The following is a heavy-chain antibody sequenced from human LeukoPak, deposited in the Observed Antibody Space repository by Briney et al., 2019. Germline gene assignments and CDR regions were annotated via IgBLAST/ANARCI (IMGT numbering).Heavy chain of an antibody. J-gene: IGHJ4*02. CDR3: ARSGATTPFIDY. V-gene: IGHV3-21*01. CDR1: GFTFSSYS. Sequence: GGSLRLSCAASGFTFSSYSMNWVRQAPGKGLEWVSSISSSSSYIYYADSVKGRFTISRDNAKNSLYLQMNSLRAEDTAVYYCARSGATTPFIDYWGQGTLVTVSS. CDR2: ISSSSSYI. D-gene: IGHD1-26*01.